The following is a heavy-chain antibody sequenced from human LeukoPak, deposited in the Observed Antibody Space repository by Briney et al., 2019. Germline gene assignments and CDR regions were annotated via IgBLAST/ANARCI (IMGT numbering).Heavy chain of an antibody. CDR2: ISGSGGST. CDR3: ASWPVGWYGEDS. CDR1: GFTFSSYA. V-gene: IGHV3-23*01. D-gene: IGHD6-19*01. J-gene: IGHJ4*02. Sequence: GGSLRLSCAASGFTFSSYAMSWVRQAPGKGLEWVSAISGSGGSTYYADSVKGRFTISRDNSKNTLYLQMNSLRAEDTAVYYCASWPVGWYGEDSWGQGALVTVSS.